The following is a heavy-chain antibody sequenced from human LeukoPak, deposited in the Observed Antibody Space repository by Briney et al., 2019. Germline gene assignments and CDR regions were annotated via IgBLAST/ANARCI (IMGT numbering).Heavy chain of an antibody. CDR3: ARDHGPRTTLPDY. J-gene: IGHJ4*02. CDR2: IKQDGSEK. Sequence: GGSLRLSCAASGFTFSSYWMSWVRQAPGQGLEWVANIKQDGSEKYYVDSVKGRFTISRDNAKNSLYLQMNSLRAEDTAVYYCARDHGPRTTLPDYWGQGTLVTVSS. V-gene: IGHV3-7*01. CDR1: GFTFSSYW. D-gene: IGHD1-1*01.